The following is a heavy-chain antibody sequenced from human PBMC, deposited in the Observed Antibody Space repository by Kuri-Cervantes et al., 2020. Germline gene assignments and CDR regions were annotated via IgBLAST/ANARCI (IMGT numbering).Heavy chain of an antibody. CDR2: IDGSGKLI. D-gene: IGHD4-11*01. J-gene: IGHJ5*02. Sequence: GESLKISCAVSGFSFSNSAMTWVRQAPGKGLEWVSSIDGSGKLIYYADSVKGRFTISRDNAKNSLYLEMNSLRAEDTAFYYCATDPVYSDYLAWGQGTLVTVSS. CDR3: ATDPVYSDYLA. V-gene: IGHV3-21*01. CDR1: GFSFSNSA.